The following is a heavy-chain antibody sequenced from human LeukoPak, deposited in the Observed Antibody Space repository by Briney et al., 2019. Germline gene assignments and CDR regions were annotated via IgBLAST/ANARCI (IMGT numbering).Heavy chain of an antibody. D-gene: IGHD3-10*01. CDR3: ARDYGSGSYSVSRAFDI. CDR1: GGSISSSSYY. V-gene: IGHV4-39*02. J-gene: IGHJ3*02. CDR2: IYYSGST. Sequence: ASGTLSLTCTVSGGSISSSSYYWGWIRQPQGKGLEWIGSIYYSGSTYYNPSLKSRVTISVDTSKNQFSLKLSSVTAADTAVYYCARDYGSGSYSVSRAFDIWGQGTMVTVSS.